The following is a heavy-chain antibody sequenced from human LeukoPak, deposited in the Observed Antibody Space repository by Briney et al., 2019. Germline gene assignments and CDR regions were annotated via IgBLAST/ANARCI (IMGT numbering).Heavy chain of an antibody. V-gene: IGHV4-34*01. Sequence: SETLSLTCAVYGGSFSGYYWSWIRQPPGKGLEWIGEINHSGSTNYNPSLKSRVTISVDTSKNQFSLKLSSVTAADTAVYYCARRGTHYVWGSYRPFDYWGQGTLVTVSS. J-gene: IGHJ4*02. D-gene: IGHD3-16*02. CDR1: GGSFSGYY. CDR3: ARRGTHYVWGSYRPFDY. CDR2: INHSGST.